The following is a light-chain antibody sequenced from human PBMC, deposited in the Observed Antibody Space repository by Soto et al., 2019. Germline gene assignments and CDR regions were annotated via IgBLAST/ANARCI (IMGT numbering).Light chain of an antibody. CDR3: QQYGSSPPYT. J-gene: IGKJ2*01. Sequence: EIVLTQSPGTLSLSPGERATLSCRASQSVSSSYLAWYQQKPGQAPRLLIYGASSRATGIPDRFSCSGSGTDFTLTISRLEPEDFAVYYCQQYGSSPPYTFGQGTKLDIK. CDR1: QSVSSSY. V-gene: IGKV3-20*01. CDR2: GAS.